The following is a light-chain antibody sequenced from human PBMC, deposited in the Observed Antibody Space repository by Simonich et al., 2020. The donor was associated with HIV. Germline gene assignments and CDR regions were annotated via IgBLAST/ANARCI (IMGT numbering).Light chain of an antibody. J-gene: IGKJ1*01. CDR2: WAS. CDR1: QSVLYSSNNKNY. Sequence: DIVMTQSPDSLAVSLGERATINCKSSQSVLYSSNNKNYLAWYQQKPGQPPKRLIYWASTRESGVPDRFSGSGSGPDFTLTISSLQAEDVAVYYCQQYNNWPPWTFGQGTKVEIK. V-gene: IGKV4-1*01. CDR3: QQYNNWPPWT.